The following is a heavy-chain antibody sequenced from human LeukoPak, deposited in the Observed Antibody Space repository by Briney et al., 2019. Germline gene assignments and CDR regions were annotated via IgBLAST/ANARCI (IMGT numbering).Heavy chain of an antibody. D-gene: IGHD3-10*01. CDR1: GGSISSYY. Sequence: SETLSLTCTVSGGSISSYYWSWIRQPPAKGLEWIGYIYYSGSTNYDPSLKSRVTISVDTSKNQFSLKLSSVTAADTAVYYCARGLTVLLWFGEIHWFDPRGQGTLVTVSS. V-gene: IGHV4-59*01. J-gene: IGHJ5*02. CDR3: ARGLTVLLWFGEIHWFDP. CDR2: IYYSGST.